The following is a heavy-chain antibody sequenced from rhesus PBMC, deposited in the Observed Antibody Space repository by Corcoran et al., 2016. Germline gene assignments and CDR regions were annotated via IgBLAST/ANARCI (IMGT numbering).Heavy chain of an antibody. CDR1: GGSISGYY. CDR3: ASGPTEYSGSYRNYGLDS. Sequence: QVQLQESGPGLVKPSETLSLTCAVSGGSISGYYWNWIRQPPGKGLEWIGDIGGSSGSTYYNPSLNSRVPISTDTSKNQFSLKVSSVTAADTAVYYCASGPTEYSGSYRNYGLDSWGPGTPITISS. J-gene: IGHJ2*01. D-gene: IGHD3-16*01. V-gene: IGHV4-165*02. CDR2: IGGSSGST.